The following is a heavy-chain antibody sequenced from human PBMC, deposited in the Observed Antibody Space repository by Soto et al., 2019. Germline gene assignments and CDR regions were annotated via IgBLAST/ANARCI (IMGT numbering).Heavy chain of an antibody. CDR3: ATDKVLNLQGMAVAGTQFFDL. CDR1: GFTFSSYW. V-gene: IGHV3-74*01. D-gene: IGHD6-19*01. Sequence: EVQLVESGGGLVQPGGSLRLSCAASGFTFSSYWMHWVRQAPGKGLVWVSRISSDGRSTTYADSVKGRFTISRDNAKNTLYLQMNSLRAEDTAVYYCATDKVLNLQGMAVAGTQFFDLWGRGTLVTVSS. J-gene: IGHJ2*01. CDR2: ISSDGRST.